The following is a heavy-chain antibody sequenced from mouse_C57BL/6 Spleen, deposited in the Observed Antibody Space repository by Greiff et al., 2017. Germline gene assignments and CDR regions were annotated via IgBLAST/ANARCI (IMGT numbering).Heavy chain of an antibody. CDR2: IYPSDSET. D-gene: IGHD3-2*02. CDR3: ARRRLTYFDY. Sequence: QVQLQQPGAELVRPGSSVQLSCKASGYTFTSYWMDWVKQRPGQGLEWIGNIYPSDSETHYNQKFKDKATLTVDKSSSTAYMQLSSLKSEDSSVYYCARRRLTYFDYWGQGTTLTVSS. V-gene: IGHV1-61*01. CDR1: GYTFTSYW. J-gene: IGHJ2*01.